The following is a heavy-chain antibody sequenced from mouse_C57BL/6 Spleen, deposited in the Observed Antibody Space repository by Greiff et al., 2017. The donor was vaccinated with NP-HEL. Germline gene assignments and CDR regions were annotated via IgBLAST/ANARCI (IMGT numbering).Heavy chain of an antibody. D-gene: IGHD6-1*01. Sequence: VQLQQSGAELVRPGASVKLSCKASGYTFTDYYINWVKQRPGQGLEWIARIYPGSGNTYYNEKFKGKATLTAEKSSSTAYMQLSSLTSEDSAVYFCGAEYYFDYWGQGTTLTVSS. CDR2: IYPGSGNT. J-gene: IGHJ2*01. CDR3: GAEYYFDY. V-gene: IGHV1-76*01. CDR1: GYTFTDYY.